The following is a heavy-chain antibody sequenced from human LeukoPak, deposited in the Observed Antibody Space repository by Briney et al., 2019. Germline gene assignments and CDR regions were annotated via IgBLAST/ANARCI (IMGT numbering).Heavy chain of an antibody. CDR1: GGSITGYY. Sequence: SETLSLTCTVSGGSITGYYWNWIRQPAGQGLEWLGRVYSSGVGNYNPSLTSRVTMSVDTSKNQFSLKLTSLTAADTAVYYCASEMFLHEIECSGYFVYGGQGTLVTVSS. CDR2: VYSSGVG. CDR3: ASEMFLHEIECSGYFVY. D-gene: IGHD3-22*01. V-gene: IGHV4-4*07. J-gene: IGHJ4*02.